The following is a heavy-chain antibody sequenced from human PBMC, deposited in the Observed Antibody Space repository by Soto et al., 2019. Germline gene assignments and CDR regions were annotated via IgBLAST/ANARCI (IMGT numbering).Heavy chain of an antibody. J-gene: IGHJ4*02. CDR2: IYYSGST. V-gene: IGHV4-31*03. CDR1: GGSISSGGYY. D-gene: IGHD3-10*01. Sequence: QVQLQESGPGLVKPSQTLSLTCTVSGGSISSGGYYWSWIRQHPGKGLEWIGYIYYSGSTYYNPSLKSRVTISVDTSKNQFSLKLSSVTAADTAVYYCARDHRKGSGSYSPFDYWGQGALVTVSS. CDR3: ARDHRKGSGSYSPFDY.